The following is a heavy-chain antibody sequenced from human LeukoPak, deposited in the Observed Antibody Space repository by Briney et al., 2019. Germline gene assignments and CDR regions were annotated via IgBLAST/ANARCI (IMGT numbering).Heavy chain of an antibody. J-gene: IGHJ4*02. CDR2: INPSGGST. CDR1: VYTFTNYY. D-gene: IGHD1-20*01. Sequence: ASVKVSCKASVYTFTNYYMHWVRQAPGQGLEWMGIINPSGGSTSYTQKFQGRVTMTRDTSTSTVYMELSSLRSEDTAVYYCARTYNWNDGYFDYWGQGTLVTVSS. CDR3: ARTYNWNDGYFDY. V-gene: IGHV1-46*01.